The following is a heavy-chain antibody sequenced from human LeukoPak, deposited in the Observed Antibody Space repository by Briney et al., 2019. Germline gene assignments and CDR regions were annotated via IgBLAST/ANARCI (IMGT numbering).Heavy chain of an antibody. Sequence: GGALRLSCAASGFTFSSYAMSWVRQAPGKGLEWVSAISGSGGITYDADSVKGRFTISRDNSKNTGDLQTDILRAEGGAVYYCAKAPRGTVTSNWFDPWGQGTLVTVSS. CDR2: ISGSGGIT. J-gene: IGHJ5*02. CDR1: GFTFSSYA. D-gene: IGHD4-17*01. V-gene: IGHV3-23*01. CDR3: AKAPRGTVTSNWFDP.